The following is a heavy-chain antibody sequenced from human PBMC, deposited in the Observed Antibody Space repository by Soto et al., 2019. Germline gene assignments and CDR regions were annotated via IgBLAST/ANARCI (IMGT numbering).Heavy chain of an antibody. D-gene: IGHD3-9*01. CDR1: GFTFSSYG. CDR3: AKELRYFDWLFPDSLDY. J-gene: IGHJ4*02. CDR2: ISCDGSNK. V-gene: IGHV3-30*18. Sequence: GGSLRLSCAASGFTFSSYGLPWICNAPGTELEWVAVISCDGSNKYYADSVKGRFTISRDNSKNTLYLQMNSLRAEDTAVYYCAKELRYFDWLFPDSLDYWGQGT.